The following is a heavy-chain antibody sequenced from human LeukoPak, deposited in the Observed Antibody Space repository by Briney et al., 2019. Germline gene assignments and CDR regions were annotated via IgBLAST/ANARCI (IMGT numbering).Heavy chain of an antibody. J-gene: IGHJ6*02. V-gene: IGHV3-21*01. CDR3: ARDRRSSSSNGMDV. D-gene: IGHD6-13*01. CDR2: ISSSSSCI. Sequence: GGSLRLSCAASGFTFSSYSMNWVRQAPGKGLEWVSSISSSSSCIYYADSVKGRFTISRDNAKNSLYLQMNSLRAEDTAVYYCARDRRSSSSNGMDVWGQGTTVTVSS. CDR1: GFTFSSYS.